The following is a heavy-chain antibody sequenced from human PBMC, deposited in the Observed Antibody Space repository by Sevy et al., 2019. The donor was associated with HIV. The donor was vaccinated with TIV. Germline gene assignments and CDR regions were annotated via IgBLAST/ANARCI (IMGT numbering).Heavy chain of an antibody. D-gene: IGHD2-21*02. Sequence: GGSLRLSCTVSGFIFSIYSMNWVRQAPGKGLEWISYTSGNSGAIYYPDSVKGRFTVSRDNANNALFLQMSSLKDDDTAVYYCARGPDCGGDCDVGFYYPLDVWGQGTTVTVSS. V-gene: IGHV3-48*02. J-gene: IGHJ6*02. CDR3: ARGPDCGGDCDVGFYYPLDV. CDR1: GFIFSIYS. CDR2: TSGNSGAI.